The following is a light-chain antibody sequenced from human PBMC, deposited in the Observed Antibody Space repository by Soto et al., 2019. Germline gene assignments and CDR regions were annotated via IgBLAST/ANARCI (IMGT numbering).Light chain of an antibody. J-gene: IGKJ4*01. CDR1: QSISSG. Sequence: DIQMTQSPSTLSASVGARVTINYRSSQSISSGLAWYQQKPGKAPKLLIYRASSLESGVTSRFSGSGSGTEVTLTIRSLQPDEFATYYCQQYHSYPLTLGGGTKVETK. CDR3: QQYHSYPLT. CDR2: RAS. V-gene: IGKV1-5*03.